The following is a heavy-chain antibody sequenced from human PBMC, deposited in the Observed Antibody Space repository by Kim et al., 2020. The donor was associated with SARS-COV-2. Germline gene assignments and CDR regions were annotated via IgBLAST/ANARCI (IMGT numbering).Heavy chain of an antibody. V-gene: IGHV5-51*01. J-gene: IGHJ3*02. CDR2: IYPADSDT. CDR3: ASRVYYDRSGPDAFDI. Sequence: GESLKISCKGSGYSFASLWIGWVRQMPGRGPEWMGIIYPADSDTRYSPSFKGRVTISADKSINTAYLQWSSLKASDSAMYYCASRVYYDRSGPDAFDIWGQGTMVTVSS. CDR1: GYSFASLW. D-gene: IGHD3-22*01.